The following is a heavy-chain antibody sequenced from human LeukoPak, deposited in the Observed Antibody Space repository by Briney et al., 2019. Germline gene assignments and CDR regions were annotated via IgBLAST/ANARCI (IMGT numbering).Heavy chain of an antibody. Sequence: SETLSLTCTVSGGSISSGSYYWSWIRQPAGKGLEWIGHIYTPGSTNYNPSLKSRVTISIDMSRNQFSLKLSSVTAADTAVYYCARSESSGYYYAAYFDYWGQGTLVTVSS. V-gene: IGHV4-61*09. J-gene: IGHJ4*02. CDR3: ARSESSGYYYAAYFDY. CDR2: IYTPGST. CDR1: GGSISSGSYY. D-gene: IGHD3-22*01.